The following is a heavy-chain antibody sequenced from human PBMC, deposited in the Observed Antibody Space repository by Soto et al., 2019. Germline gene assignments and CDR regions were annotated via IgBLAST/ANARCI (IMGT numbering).Heavy chain of an antibody. CDR2: ISYDGSNK. V-gene: IGHV3-30-3*01. CDR3: ARDHISNSSYYYYGMDV. J-gene: IGHJ6*02. D-gene: IGHD2-21*01. Sequence: GGSLRLSCAASGFTFSSYAMHWVRQAPGKGLEWVAVISYDGSNKYYADSVKGRFTISRENSKNTLYLQMNSLRAEDTAVYYCARDHISNSSYYYYGMDVWGQGTTVTVSS. CDR1: GFTFSSYA.